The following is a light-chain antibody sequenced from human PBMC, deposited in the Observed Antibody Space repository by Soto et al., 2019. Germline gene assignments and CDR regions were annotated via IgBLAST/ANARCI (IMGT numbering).Light chain of an antibody. Sequence: DMQVTQSPSTLSASVGDTVTITCRASQSISSWLAWYQQKSGKAPKLLIHDGSTLQSGVPSRFSGSGSGTDFTLTISGLQPDDFATYYCQHYSSYSPTFGTGTTVAIK. CDR3: QHYSSYSPT. V-gene: IGKV1-5*01. CDR2: DGS. J-gene: IGKJ3*01. CDR1: QSISSW.